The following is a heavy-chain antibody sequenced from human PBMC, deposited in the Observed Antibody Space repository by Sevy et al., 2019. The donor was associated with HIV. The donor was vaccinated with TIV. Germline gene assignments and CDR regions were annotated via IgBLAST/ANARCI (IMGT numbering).Heavy chain of an antibody. V-gene: IGHV3-7*03. Sequence: GGSLRLSCGASDFIFENYWMTWVRQTSGQGLEWVATIKLDGSDKYYGASVKGRFTISRDNSKKSLYLQTNSLRAEDTAVYFCARGHYAMDVWSQGTTVTVSS. CDR1: DFIFENYW. CDR2: IKLDGSDK. J-gene: IGHJ6*02. CDR3: ARGHYAMDV.